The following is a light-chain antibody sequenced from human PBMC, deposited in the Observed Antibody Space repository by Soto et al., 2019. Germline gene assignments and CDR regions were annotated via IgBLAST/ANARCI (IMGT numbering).Light chain of an antibody. CDR3: TSDSRYKVLV. J-gene: IGLJ3*02. Sequence: QSVLTQPASVSGSLGQSITISCTGTSSDIGGYKYVSWYQQHPGKAPKLIIFEVSNRPSGVSDRFSGFNFGNTASLTISGLQAEDEADYYCTSDSRYKVLVFGGGTKVTVL. V-gene: IGLV2-14*01. CDR2: EVS. CDR1: SSDIGGYKY.